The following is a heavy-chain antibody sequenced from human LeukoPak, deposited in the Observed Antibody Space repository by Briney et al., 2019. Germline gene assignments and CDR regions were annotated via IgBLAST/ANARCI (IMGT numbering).Heavy chain of an antibody. J-gene: IGHJ6*03. CDR2: IYYSGST. CDR1: GGSISSSSYY. Sequence: SETLSLTCTVSGGSISSSSYYWGWIRQPPGKGLEGFGSIYYSGSTYYNPSLKSRVTISVDTSKNQFSLKLSSVTAADTAVYYCAGAVPTIETYYYYYYMDVWGKGTTVTVSS. CDR3: AGAVPTIETYYYYYYMDV. D-gene: IGHD5-12*01. V-gene: IGHV4-39*07.